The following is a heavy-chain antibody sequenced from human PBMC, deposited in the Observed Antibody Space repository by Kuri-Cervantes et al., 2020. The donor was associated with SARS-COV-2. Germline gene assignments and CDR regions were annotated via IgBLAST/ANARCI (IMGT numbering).Heavy chain of an antibody. CDR2: VYYSWST. Sequence: SETLSVSCTVSGGSISSSSYYWGWIRQPPGKGLEWIGSVYYSWSTHYNPSLKSRVTISVDTSKNQFSLKLSSVTAADTAVYYCARLRVDYGDYSRQYYFDYWGQGTLVTVSS. CDR3: ARLRVDYGDYSRQYYFDY. CDR1: GGSISSSSYY. D-gene: IGHD4-17*01. J-gene: IGHJ4*02. V-gene: IGHV4-39*01.